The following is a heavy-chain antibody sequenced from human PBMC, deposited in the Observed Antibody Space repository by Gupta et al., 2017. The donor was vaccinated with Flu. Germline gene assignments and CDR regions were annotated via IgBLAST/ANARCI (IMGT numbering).Heavy chain of an antibody. CDR3: ERRGRNPHFDF. J-gene: IGHJ4*02. Sequence: GWIRQPPGRGLEWIGNIHSSGTTYYNPSLKSRITMSVDTSNNQFSLKLHSVTAADTAVYYCERRGRNPHFDFWGQGALVTVSS. CDR2: IHSSGTT. D-gene: IGHD1-1*01. V-gene: IGHV4-39*01.